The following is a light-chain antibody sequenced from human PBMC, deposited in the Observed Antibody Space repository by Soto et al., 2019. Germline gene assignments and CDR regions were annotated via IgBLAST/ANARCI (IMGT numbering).Light chain of an antibody. CDR1: QSVSSY. V-gene: IGKV3-20*01. CDR2: GAS. J-gene: IGKJ1*01. CDR3: QQYGSSGT. Sequence: EIVVTQSPATLSLSPGERSTLSCRASQSVSSYLAWYQQKPGQAPRLLIYGASSRATGIPDRFSGSGSGTDFTLTISRLEPEDFAVYYCQQYGSSGTFGQGTKVDIK.